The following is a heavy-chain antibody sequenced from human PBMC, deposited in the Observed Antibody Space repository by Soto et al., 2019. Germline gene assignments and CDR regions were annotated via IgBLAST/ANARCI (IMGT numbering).Heavy chain of an antibody. V-gene: IGHV3-23*01. J-gene: IGHJ4*02. D-gene: IGHD2-21*01. CDR2: ISGSDGAT. CDR3: ATVTVIQGG. Sequence: EVQLLESGGGLVQPGGSLRLSCVASGFTFGIFAMSWVRQAPGKGLEWVSAISGSDGATYYADSVKGRFTISRDNSKNTLYLQMNSLTAEDTAIYYCATVTVIQGGGGQGTLVTVSS. CDR1: GFTFGIFA.